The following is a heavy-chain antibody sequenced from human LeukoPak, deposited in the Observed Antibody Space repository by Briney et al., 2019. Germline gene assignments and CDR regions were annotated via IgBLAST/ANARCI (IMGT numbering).Heavy chain of an antibody. V-gene: IGHV3-23*01. CDR1: GFTFSNFA. CDR2: IRGGGAGA. D-gene: IGHD5-18*01. J-gene: IGHJ3*02. CDR3: AKASYSYGNDAFDI. Sequence: GGSLRLSCAASGFTFSNFAMSWVRQVPEKGLEWVSTIRGGGAGAHYADSVKGRFTISRDNSRNTLYVEVNSLRAEDTAVYFCAKASYSYGNDAFDIWGQGTKVTVSS.